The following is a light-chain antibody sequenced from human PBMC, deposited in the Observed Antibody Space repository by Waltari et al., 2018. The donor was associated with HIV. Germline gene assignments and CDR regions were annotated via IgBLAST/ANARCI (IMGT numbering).Light chain of an antibody. CDR1: SSDVGSYNL. CDR2: EVT. Sequence: QSALPPPAPVSGPPGQSITISCTGSSSDVGSYNLVSWYQQLPGKAPKLMIYEVTKRPSGVSDRFSGSKSGTTASLTISGLQAEDEADYYCYSYAGSKGVFGTGTKVTVL. V-gene: IGLV2-23*02. J-gene: IGLJ1*01. CDR3: YSYAGSKGV.